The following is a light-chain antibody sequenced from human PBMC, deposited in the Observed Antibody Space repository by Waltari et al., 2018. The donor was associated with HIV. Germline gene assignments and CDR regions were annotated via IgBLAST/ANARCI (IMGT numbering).Light chain of an antibody. J-gene: IGLJ3*02. CDR3: CSCDGSRAPIWV. CDR2: DVS. Sequence: QSALAQPASVSGSPGQSITISCTGTSGDVGAYDLVSWYQQHPGKVPKLLIYDVSSRPSGVSSRFSGSKAGNTASLTISGLQTEDEADYYCCSCDGSRAPIWVFGGGTKLTVL. CDR1: SGDVGAYDL. V-gene: IGLV2-23*02.